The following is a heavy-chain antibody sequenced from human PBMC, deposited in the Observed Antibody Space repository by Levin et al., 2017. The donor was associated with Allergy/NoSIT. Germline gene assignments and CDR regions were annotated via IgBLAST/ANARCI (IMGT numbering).Heavy chain of an antibody. J-gene: IGHJ4*02. CDR2: ISRGNSYT. CDR1: GFIVSDSY. CDR3: ARGRVPNDY. V-gene: IGHV3-11*05. D-gene: IGHD3-10*01. Sequence: GGSLRLSCAASGFIVSDSYMSWIRPAPGKGLEWVSYISRGNSYTNSLASVKGRFTISKDNAKNSLYLQMNSRRAEDTAIYYCARGRVPNDYWGQGTLVTVSS.